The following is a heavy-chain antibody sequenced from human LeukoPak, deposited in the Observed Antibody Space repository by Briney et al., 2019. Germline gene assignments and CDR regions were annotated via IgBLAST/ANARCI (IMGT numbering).Heavy chain of an antibody. Sequence: SVKVSCKASGGTFSRYAISWVRQAPGRGLEWVGGIIPIFGTANYAQKFQGRVTITADESTSTAYMELSSLRSEDTAVYYCARLISGYSGYDSRVSDYWGQGTLVTVSS. CDR1: GGTFSRYA. CDR3: ARLISGYSGYDSRVSDY. D-gene: IGHD5-12*01. J-gene: IGHJ4*02. CDR2: IIPIFGTA. V-gene: IGHV1-69*13.